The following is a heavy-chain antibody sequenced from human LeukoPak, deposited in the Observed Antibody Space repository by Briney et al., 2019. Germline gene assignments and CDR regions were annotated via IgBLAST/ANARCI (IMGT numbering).Heavy chain of an antibody. D-gene: IGHD2-2*01. CDR3: TRGYCSSTSCEGALDY. Sequence: GGSLRLSCAASGFTVSSNYMSWVRQAPGKGLEWVSVIYSGASTYYADSVKGRFTISRDNSKNTLYLQMNSLRAEDTAVYYCTRGYCSSTSCEGALDYWGQGTLVTVSS. J-gene: IGHJ4*02. V-gene: IGHV3-53*01. CDR1: GFTVSSNY. CDR2: IYSGAST.